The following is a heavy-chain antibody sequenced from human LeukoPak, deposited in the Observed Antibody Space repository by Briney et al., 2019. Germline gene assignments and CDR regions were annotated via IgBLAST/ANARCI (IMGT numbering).Heavy chain of an antibody. J-gene: IGHJ4*02. V-gene: IGHV3-48*03. D-gene: IGHD5-18*01. CDR3: ARVDSYGPTFDY. Sequence: GGSLRLSCAASGFTFSSYEMNWVRQAPGEGLVWVSYISSSGRMIHYADSVKGRFTISRDNAKNTLYLQMNSLRADDTAVYYCARVDSYGPTFDYWGQGTLVTVSS. CDR1: GFTFSSYE. CDR2: ISSSGRMI.